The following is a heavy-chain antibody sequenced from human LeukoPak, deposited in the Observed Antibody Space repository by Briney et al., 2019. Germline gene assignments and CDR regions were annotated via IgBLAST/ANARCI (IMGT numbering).Heavy chain of an antibody. Sequence: GGSLRLSCAASGFTFSNAWMSWVRQAPGKGLEWVGRIKSKTDGGTTDYAAPVKGRFTISRDNANNSLYLQMNSLTAEDTAVYYCARDGTSNRYNWFDPWGQGNLVTVSS. V-gene: IGHV3-15*01. J-gene: IGHJ5*02. D-gene: IGHD2-2*01. CDR3: ARDGTSNRYNWFDP. CDR2: IKSKTDGGTT. CDR1: GFTFSNAW.